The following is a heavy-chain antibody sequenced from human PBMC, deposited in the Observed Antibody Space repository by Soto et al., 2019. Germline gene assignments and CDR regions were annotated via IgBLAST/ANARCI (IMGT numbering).Heavy chain of an antibody. CDR2: IKSKTDGGTT. J-gene: IGHJ4*02. CDR3: TTGQYSGYDYYFDY. Sequence: GGSLRLSCAASGFTFSNAWMSWVRQAPGKGLEWVGRIKSKTDGGTTDYAAPVKGRFTISRDDSKNTLYLQMNSLKTEDTAVYYCTTGQYSGYDYYFDYWGQGTLVTVSS. CDR1: GFTFSNAW. V-gene: IGHV3-15*01. D-gene: IGHD5-12*01.